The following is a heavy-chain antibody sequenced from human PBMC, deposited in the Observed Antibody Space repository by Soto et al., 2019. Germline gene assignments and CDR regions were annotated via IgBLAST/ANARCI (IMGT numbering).Heavy chain of an antibody. CDR1: GLTFSNAW. CDR3: TTAHPRGPDY. J-gene: IGHJ4*02. V-gene: IGHV3-15*01. D-gene: IGHD5-12*01. Sequence: EVQLVESGGGLVKPGESLRLSCAASGLTFSNAWMNWVRQAPGKGLEWVGQIRSKTDGGTIFYPAPVKGRFIISRDDSTNTLYLQMNSLNTDDTAVYYCTTAHPRGPDYWGQGTLVTVSS. CDR2: IRSKTDGGTI.